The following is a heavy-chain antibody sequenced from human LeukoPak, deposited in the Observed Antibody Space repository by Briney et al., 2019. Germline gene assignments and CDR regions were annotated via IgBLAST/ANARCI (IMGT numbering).Heavy chain of an antibody. CDR3: ARPSVKYIYDPLDY. CDR1: GFNFNSYS. CDR2: TSSSSYI. D-gene: IGHD5-18*01. J-gene: IGHJ4*02. Sequence: PGGSLRLSCAASGFNFNSYSMTWVRQAPGKGLEWVSSTSSSSYIYYADSVKGRFTISRDNAKNSLYLQMNSLRAEDTAVYYCARPSVKYIYDPLDYWGQGTLVTVSS. V-gene: IGHV3-21*01.